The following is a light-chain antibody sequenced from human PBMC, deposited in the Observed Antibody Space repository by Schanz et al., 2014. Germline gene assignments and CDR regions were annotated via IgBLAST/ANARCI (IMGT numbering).Light chain of an antibody. Sequence: EIVLTQSPGTLSLSPGERATLSCRASQSVSSSFLAWYQQKPGQAPRLLIYASSSRATGIPDRFSGSGSGTVFTLTITRLEPEDFAVYYCQQYKTSPPTFGGGTRVEIK. CDR1: QSVSSSF. J-gene: IGKJ4*01. CDR3: QQYKTSPPT. CDR2: ASS. V-gene: IGKV3-20*01.